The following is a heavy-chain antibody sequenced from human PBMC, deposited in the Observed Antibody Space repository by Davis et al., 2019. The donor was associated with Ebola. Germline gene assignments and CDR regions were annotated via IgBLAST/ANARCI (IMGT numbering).Heavy chain of an antibody. V-gene: IGHV3-72*01. CDR1: GFTFSAYY. D-gene: IGHD2-8*02. CDR2: SRNRDSRYNT. CDR3: VKTRSNWWNDALEI. Sequence: GESLKISCAVSGFTFSAYYMDWVRLTPGQGLEWVGLSRNRDSRYNTEYAASVRGRFTISRDDSKKSLYLQMNSLRTEDTAVYYCVKTRSNWWNDALEIWGRGTMVIVSS. J-gene: IGHJ3*02.